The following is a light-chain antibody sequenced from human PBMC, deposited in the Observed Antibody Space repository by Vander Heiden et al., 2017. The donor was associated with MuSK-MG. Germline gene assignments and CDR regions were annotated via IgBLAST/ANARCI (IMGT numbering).Light chain of an antibody. CDR2: GNS. V-gene: IGLV1-40*01. J-gene: IGLJ2*01. CDR1: SSNIGAHYG. Sequence: QSVLTQPPSVSGAPGQRVTISCTGSSSNIGAHYGIHWYQHLPGTAPNLLIYGNSNRPSGVPDRFSGSKSGSSASLAITGLQAEDEADYYCQSYDSSHVVFGGGTKLTVL. CDR3: QSYDSSHVV.